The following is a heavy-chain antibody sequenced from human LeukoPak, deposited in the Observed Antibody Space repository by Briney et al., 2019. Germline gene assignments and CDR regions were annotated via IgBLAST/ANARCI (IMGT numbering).Heavy chain of an antibody. CDR1: GGSISSYY. CDR2: MYRTGST. D-gene: IGHD3-10*02. CDR3: AREGTYVWYNWFDP. V-gene: IGHV4-59*01. J-gene: IGHJ5*02. Sequence: SETLSLTCTVSGGSISSYYWSWIRQPPGKGLEWIGYMYRTGSTNYNPSLKSRVTITPDTSKNQFSLRLTSVTAADTAVYYCAREGTYVWYNWFDPWGQGTLVTVSS.